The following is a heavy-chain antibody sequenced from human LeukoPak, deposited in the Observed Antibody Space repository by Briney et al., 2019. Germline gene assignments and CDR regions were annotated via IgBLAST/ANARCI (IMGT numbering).Heavy chain of an antibody. CDR2: IIPIFGTA. V-gene: IGHV1-69*05. J-gene: IGHJ6*03. CDR3: ARGGSIAARRHYYYYMDV. CDR1: GYTFANYG. Sequence: ASVKVSCKASGYTFANYGISWLRQAPGQGLEWMGGIIPIFGTANYAQKFQGRVTITTDESTSTAYMELSSLRSEDTAVYYCARGGSIAARRHYYYYMDVWGKGTTVTVSS. D-gene: IGHD6-6*01.